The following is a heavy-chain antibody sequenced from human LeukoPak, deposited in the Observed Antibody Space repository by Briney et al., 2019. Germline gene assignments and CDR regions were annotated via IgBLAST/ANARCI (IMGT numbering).Heavy chain of an antibody. CDR2: ISGSGGST. D-gene: IGHD3-10*01. J-gene: IGHJ4*02. V-gene: IGHV3-23*01. CDR1: AFTVSSNH. Sequence: GGSLRLSCAASAFTVSSNHMSWVRQAPGKGLEWVSAISGSGGSTYYADSVKGRFTISRDNSKNTLYLQMNSLRSEDTAVYYCAKDQNYGSGSYYFDYWGQGTLVTVSS. CDR3: AKDQNYGSGSYYFDY.